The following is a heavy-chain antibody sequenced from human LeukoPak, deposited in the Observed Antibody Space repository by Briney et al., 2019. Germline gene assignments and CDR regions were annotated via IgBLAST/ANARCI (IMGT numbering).Heavy chain of an antibody. CDR2: ISGSGGST. J-gene: IGHJ4*02. CDR1: GFSFSNYA. Sequence: GGSLRLSCAASGFSFSNYAMSWVRQAPGKGLEWVSGISGSGGSTYYADSVKGRFTISRDNSKNTLYLQMNSLRAEDTAVYYCAKGTAYCSSTSCYFDSWGQGSLVTVSS. V-gene: IGHV3-23*01. CDR3: AKGTAYCSSTSCYFDS. D-gene: IGHD2-2*01.